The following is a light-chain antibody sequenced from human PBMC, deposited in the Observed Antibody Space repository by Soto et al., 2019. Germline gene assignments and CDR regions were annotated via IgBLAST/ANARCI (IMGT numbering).Light chain of an antibody. J-gene: IGLJ1*01. V-gene: IGLV2-14*03. CDR2: DVS. Sequence: QSALTQPTSVSGSPGQSIKISCTGTSSDVGGYNYVSWYQHHPGKAPKLIIYDVSNRPSGVSNPFSGSKSGNTASLTISGLQPEDDADYYCSSYTTSNTRQIVFGTGTKLTVL. CDR3: SSYTTSNTRQIV. CDR1: SSDVGGYNY.